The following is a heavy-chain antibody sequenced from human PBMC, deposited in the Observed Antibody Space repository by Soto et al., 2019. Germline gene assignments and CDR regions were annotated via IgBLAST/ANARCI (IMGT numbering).Heavy chain of an antibody. Sequence: GGSLRLSCAASGFTFSSYTMNWVRQAPGKGLEWVSSISSSSSYIYYADSVKGRFTISRDNAENSLYLQMNSLRADDTAVYYCSRGGTSSSWYVDCWGQGTLVTVSS. D-gene: IGHD6-13*01. CDR3: SRGGTSSSWYVDC. CDR2: ISSSSSYI. J-gene: IGHJ4*02. V-gene: IGHV3-21*01. CDR1: GFTFSSYT.